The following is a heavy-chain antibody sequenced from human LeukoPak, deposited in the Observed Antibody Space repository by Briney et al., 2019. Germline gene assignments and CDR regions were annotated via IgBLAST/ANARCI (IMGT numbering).Heavy chain of an antibody. D-gene: IGHD3-22*01. CDR2: INSDGIRT. Sequence: GGSLRLSCAASGFTFNSYSMHWVRQAPGKGLLWVARINSDGIRTSHADSVQGRFTISRDNANNTLYLQMNSLRVEDTAVYYCARGGSGSGYHYYYYYMDVWGKGTTVTISS. CDR1: GFTFNSYS. J-gene: IGHJ6*03. CDR3: ARGGSGSGYHYYYYYMDV. V-gene: IGHV3-74*01.